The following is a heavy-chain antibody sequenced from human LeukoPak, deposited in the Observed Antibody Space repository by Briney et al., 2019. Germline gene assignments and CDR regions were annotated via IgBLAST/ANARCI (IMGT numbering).Heavy chain of an antibody. CDR1: GFTLSSYA. CDR2: ISYDGSNK. D-gene: IGHD2-15*01. Sequence: GGSLRLSCAASGFTLSSYAMHWVRQAPGKGLEWVAVISYDGSNKYYADSVKGRFTISRDNSKNTLYLQMNSLRAEDTAVYYCARSGTATPLYYYYYMDVWGKGTTVPVSS. V-gene: IGHV3-30*01. J-gene: IGHJ6*03. CDR3: ARSGTATPLYYYYYMDV.